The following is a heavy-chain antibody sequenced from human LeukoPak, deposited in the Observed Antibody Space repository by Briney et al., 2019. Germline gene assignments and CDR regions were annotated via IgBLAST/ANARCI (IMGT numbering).Heavy chain of an antibody. V-gene: IGHV3-30-3*01. CDR2: ISYDGSNK. D-gene: IGHD6-6*01. J-gene: IGHJ6*02. Sequence: GGSLRLSCAASGFTFSSYAMHWVRQAPGKGLEWVAVISYDGSNKYYADSVKGRFTISRDNSKNTLYLQMNSLRVEDTAAYYCAKGNIAARQDIMDVWGQGTTVTVSS. CDR1: GFTFSSYA. CDR3: AKGNIAARQDIMDV.